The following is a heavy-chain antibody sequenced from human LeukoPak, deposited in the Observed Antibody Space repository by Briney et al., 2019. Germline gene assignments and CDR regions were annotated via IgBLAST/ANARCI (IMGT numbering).Heavy chain of an antibody. J-gene: IGHJ6*02. CDR3: ARASPYYYYGMDV. V-gene: IGHV4-30-4*01. CDR1: GGSISSGDYY. CDR2: IYYSGST. Sequence: PSQTLSLTCTVSGGSISSGDYYWSWIHQPPGKGLEWIGYIYYSGSTYYNPSLKSRVTISVDTSKNQFSLKLSSVTAADTAVYYCARASPYYYYGMDVWGQGTTVTVSS.